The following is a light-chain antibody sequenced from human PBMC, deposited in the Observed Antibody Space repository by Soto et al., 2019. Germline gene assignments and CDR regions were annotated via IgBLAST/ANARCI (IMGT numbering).Light chain of an antibody. CDR1: QTLMNY. CDR3: QQSYSASVT. J-gene: IGKJ1*01. V-gene: IGKV1-39*01. CDR2: AAS. Sequence: DIQVTQSPSSLSASVGDRVTITCRTSQTLMNYLNWYQQKPGKAPKLLTYAASNLQSGVPSRFSGSGSGTDFTLTISNLQPEDFATYYCQQSYSASVTFGQGTEVVIK.